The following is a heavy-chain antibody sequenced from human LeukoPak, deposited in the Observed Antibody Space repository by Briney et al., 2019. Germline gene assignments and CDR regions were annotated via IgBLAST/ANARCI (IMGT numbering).Heavy chain of an antibody. D-gene: IGHD3-22*01. Sequence: GGSLRLSCAASGFNFRDYYMSWIRQAPGKGLEYISYSSGSGSTIYYADSVKGRFTISRDNAKNSPSLQMNSLRAEDTAVYFCARYYYDSSGYYYFDYWGQGTLVTVSS. V-gene: IGHV3-11*01. CDR3: ARYYYDSSGYYYFDY. CDR2: SSGSGSTI. J-gene: IGHJ4*02. CDR1: GFNFRDYY.